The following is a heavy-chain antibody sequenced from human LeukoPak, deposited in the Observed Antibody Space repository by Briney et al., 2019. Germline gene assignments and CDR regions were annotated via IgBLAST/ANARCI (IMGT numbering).Heavy chain of an antibody. CDR3: ARSPFFGGYFDY. V-gene: IGHV3-53*01. CDR1: GFSFSSVY. D-gene: IGHD4-23*01. CDR2: IYSDNT. Sequence: GGSLRLSCVASGFSFSSVYMSWVRQAPGKGLEWVSFIYSDNTHYSDSVKGRFTISRDNSKNTLYLQMNSLRAEDTAVYYCARSPFFGGYFDYWGQGTLVTVSS. J-gene: IGHJ4*02.